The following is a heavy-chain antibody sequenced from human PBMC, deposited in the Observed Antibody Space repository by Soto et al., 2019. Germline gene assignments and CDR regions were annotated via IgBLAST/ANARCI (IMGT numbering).Heavy chain of an antibody. CDR1: GFSFSNHA. J-gene: IGHJ5*02. Sequence: EVQLLESGGGLVQPGGSLRLSCVASGFSFSNHAMSWVRQAPGRGLEWVSAISGSGDTTYYGDSGEGRFTISRDNSKNTVFLQMNSLGAEDTAIYYCAKDLSDSDYVPRYDSWGKGTLVTVSS. CDR3: AKDLSDSDYVPRYDS. V-gene: IGHV3-23*01. D-gene: IGHD4-4*01. CDR2: ISGSGDTT.